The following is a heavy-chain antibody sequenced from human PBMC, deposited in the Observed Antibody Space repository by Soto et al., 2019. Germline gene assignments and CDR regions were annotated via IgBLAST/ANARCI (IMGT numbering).Heavy chain of an antibody. CDR2: MNPISGNT. V-gene: IGHV1-8*01. CDR3: ATYPPPCYCSGGSCYPGDAFDM. D-gene: IGHD2-15*01. J-gene: IGHJ3*02. CDR1: GYTFTSYD. Sequence: SVKVSCKASGYTFTSYDINCVRQATGQGLECMGLMNPISGNTGYAQKFQGRVTMTRNNSISTAYMELSSLRSEDTAVYFCATYPPPCYCSGGSCYPGDAFDMWGQGTLVTVSS.